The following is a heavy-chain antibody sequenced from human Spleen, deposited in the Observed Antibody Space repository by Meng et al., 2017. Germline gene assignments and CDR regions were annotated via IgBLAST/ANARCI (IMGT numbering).Heavy chain of an antibody. CDR2: INTDASIT. V-gene: IGHV3-74*03. CDR3: ARGQTGYSSGWTDAFDI. Sequence: GESLKISCAASGFTFSSYNMHWVRQTPGEGLVWVSRINTDASITTYADSVKGRFTISRDDAKNSLYLQMNSLRAEDTAVYYCARGQTGYSSGWTDAFDIWGQGTMVTVSS. D-gene: IGHD6-19*01. CDR1: GFTFSSYN. J-gene: IGHJ3*02.